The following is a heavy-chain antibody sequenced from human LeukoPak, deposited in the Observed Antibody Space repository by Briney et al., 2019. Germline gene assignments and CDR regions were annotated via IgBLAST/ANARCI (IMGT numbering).Heavy chain of an antibody. CDR3: ARPSSYAYSSSWYADV. J-gene: IGHJ6*02. Sequence: ASVKVSCKASGYTFTSYDINWVRQATGQGLEWMGWMNPNSGNTGYAQKFQGRVTMTRNTSISTAYMELSSLRSEDTAVYYCARPSSYAYSSSWYADVWGQGTTVTVSS. D-gene: IGHD6-13*01. CDR1: GYTFTSYD. CDR2: MNPNSGNT. V-gene: IGHV1-8*01.